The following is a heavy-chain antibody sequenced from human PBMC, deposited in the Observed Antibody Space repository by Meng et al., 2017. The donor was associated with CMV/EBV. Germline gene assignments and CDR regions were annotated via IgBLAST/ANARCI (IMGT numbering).Heavy chain of an antibody. V-gene: IGHV1-8*02. D-gene: IGHD3-3*01. J-gene: IGHJ5*02. Sequence: ASVKVSCKASGGTFSSYAISWVRQAPGQGLEWMGWMNPNSGNTGYAQKFQGRVTMTRNTSISTAYMELSSLRSEDTAVYYCARGRGLRFLEWLLSSSFDPWGQGTLVTVSS. CDR3: ARGRGLRFLEWLLSSSFDP. CDR1: GGTFSSYA. CDR2: MNPNSGNT.